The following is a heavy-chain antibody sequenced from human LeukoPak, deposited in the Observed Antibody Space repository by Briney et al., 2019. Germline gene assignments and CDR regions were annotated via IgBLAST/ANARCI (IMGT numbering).Heavy chain of an antibody. V-gene: IGHV4-38-2*01. D-gene: IGHD3-9*01. CDR1: GYSIRSGYY. CDR3: ARLSDWLEY. CDR2: IYHSGST. J-gene: IGHJ4*02. Sequence: SETLSLTCAVSGYSIRSGYYWGWIRQPPGKGLEWIGSIYHSGSTYYNPSLKSRVTISVDTSKNQFSLKLSSVTAADTAVYYCARLSDWLEYWSQGTLVTVSS.